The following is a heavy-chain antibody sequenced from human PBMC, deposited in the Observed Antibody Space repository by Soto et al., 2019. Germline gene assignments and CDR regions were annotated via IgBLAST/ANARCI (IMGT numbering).Heavy chain of an antibody. D-gene: IGHD3-10*01. CDR2: ISAYNGNT. CDR3: ARDDPVLGELFRRANFDY. V-gene: IGHV1-18*01. J-gene: IGHJ4*02. Sequence: QVQLVQSGAEVKKPGASVKVSCKASGYTFTSYAISWVRQAPGQGLEWMGWISAYNGNTNYAKKLQGRVTMTTDTSTSTAYMELRSLRSDDTAVYYCARDDPVLGELFRRANFDYWGQGTLVTVSS. CDR1: GYTFTSYA.